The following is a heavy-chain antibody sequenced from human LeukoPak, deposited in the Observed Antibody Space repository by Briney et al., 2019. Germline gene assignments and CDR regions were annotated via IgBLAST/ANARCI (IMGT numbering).Heavy chain of an antibody. J-gene: IGHJ5*02. Sequence: SVKVSCKASGGTFSSYAISWVRQAPGQGLEWMGGIIPIFGTANYAQKFQGRVTITADKSTSTAYMELSSLRSEDTAVYYCASSGGWYNWFDPWGQGTLVTVSS. D-gene: IGHD6-19*01. CDR2: IIPIFGTA. CDR3: ASSGGWYNWFDP. V-gene: IGHV1-69*06. CDR1: GGTFSSYA.